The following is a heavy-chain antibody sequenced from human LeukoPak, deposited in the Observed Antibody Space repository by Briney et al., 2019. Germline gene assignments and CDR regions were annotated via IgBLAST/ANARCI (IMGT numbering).Heavy chain of an antibody. CDR2: INHSGST. D-gene: IGHD2-15*01. CDR1: GGSFSGYY. J-gene: IGHJ5*02. Sequence: PSETLSLTCAVYGGSFSGYYWSWIRQPPGKGLEWIGEINHSGSTNYNPSLKSRVTMSVDTSENQFSLKLSSVTAADTAVYYCARGRSRYCSGGSCYSGSWFDPWGQGTLVTVSS. CDR3: ARGRSRYCSGGSCYSGSWFDP. V-gene: IGHV4-34*01.